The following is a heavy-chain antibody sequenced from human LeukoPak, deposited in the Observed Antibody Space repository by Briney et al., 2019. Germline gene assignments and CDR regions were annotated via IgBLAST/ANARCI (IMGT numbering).Heavy chain of an antibody. V-gene: IGHV1-46*01. J-gene: IGHJ6*02. D-gene: IGHD5-12*01. CDR2: INPSGGST. Sequence: ASVKVSCKASGYTFTSYYMHWVRQAPGQGLEWMGIINPSGGSTSYAQKFQGRATMTRDTSTSTVYMELSSLRSEDTAVYYCARAGNSGNVNLGNYYYGMDVWGQGTTVTVSS. CDR3: ARAGNSGNVNLGNYYYGMDV. CDR1: GYTFTSYY.